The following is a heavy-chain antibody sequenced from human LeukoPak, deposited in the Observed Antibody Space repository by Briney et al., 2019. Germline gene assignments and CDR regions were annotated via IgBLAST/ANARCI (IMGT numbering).Heavy chain of an antibody. CDR1: GFTFSTYA. J-gene: IGHJ4*02. D-gene: IGHD2-8*01. CDR3: ARGRYCSNGVCQYFDY. CDR2: ISSNGGST. V-gene: IGHV3-64*01. Sequence: GGSLRLSCAASGFTFSTYAMHWVRQAPGKGLEYVSVISSNGGSTYYANSIKGRFTISRDNSKNTLYLQMGSLRAEDMAVYYCARGRYCSNGVCQYFDYWGQGTPVTVSS.